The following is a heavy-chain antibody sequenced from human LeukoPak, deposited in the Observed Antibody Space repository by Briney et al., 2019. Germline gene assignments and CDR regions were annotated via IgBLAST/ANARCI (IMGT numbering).Heavy chain of an antibody. CDR3: ARVYSGYDLPGSLANYYFDY. CDR2: FYSGGST. V-gene: IGHV4-4*07. D-gene: IGHD5-12*01. CDR1: VGSISSYY. J-gene: IGHJ4*02. Sequence: PSETLSLTCTVSVGSISSYYWSWIRQPAGKGLEWIGRFYSGGSTDYNPSPKSRVTMSVDTSKNQFSLKLSSVTAADTAVYYCARVYSGYDLPGSLANYYFDYWGQGTLVTVSS.